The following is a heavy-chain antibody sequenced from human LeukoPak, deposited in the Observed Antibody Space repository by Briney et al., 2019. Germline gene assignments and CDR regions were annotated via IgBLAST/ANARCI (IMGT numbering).Heavy chain of an antibody. V-gene: IGHV3-23*01. J-gene: IGHJ1*01. CDR1: GFTFSSYA. D-gene: IGHD2-21*01. CDR2: ISGSGGST. CDR3: AKDPYCGGDCYIGFQH. Sequence: GGSLRLSCAASGFTFSSYAMSWVRQAPGKGLEWVSAISGSGGSTYYADSVKGRFTISRDNSKNTLYLQMNSLRAEDTAVYYCAKDPYCGGDCYIGFQHWGQGTLVTVSS.